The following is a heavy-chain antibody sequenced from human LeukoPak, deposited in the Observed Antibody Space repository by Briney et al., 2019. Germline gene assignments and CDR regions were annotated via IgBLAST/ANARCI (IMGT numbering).Heavy chain of an antibody. CDR3: ARTRVTGVLGARRYYYYMDV. J-gene: IGHJ6*03. CDR1: GGSISSYY. D-gene: IGHD4/OR15-4a*01. Sequence: SETLSLTCTVSGGSISSYYWSWIRQPPGKGLEWFGYIYDSGTTNYNPSLKSRVTISVDTSKNQFSLKLSSVTAADTAVYYCARTRVTGVLGARRYYYYMDVWGKGTTVTVSS. V-gene: IGHV4-59*12. CDR2: IYDSGTT.